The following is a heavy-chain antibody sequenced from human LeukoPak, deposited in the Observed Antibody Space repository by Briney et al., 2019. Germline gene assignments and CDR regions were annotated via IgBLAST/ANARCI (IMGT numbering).Heavy chain of an antibody. CDR1: GGSISSGAYY. J-gene: IGHJ3*02. V-gene: IGHV4-31*03. CDR2: FYYSGST. Sequence: PSETLSLTCTVSGGSISSGAYYWSWIRQHPGKGLEWIGSFYYSGSTYSNPSLNSRVTTSVDTSKNQFSLKLSSVTAADTAVYYCVIDSAQSNAFDIWGQGTMVTVSS. CDR3: VIDSAQSNAFDI. D-gene: IGHD4-11*01.